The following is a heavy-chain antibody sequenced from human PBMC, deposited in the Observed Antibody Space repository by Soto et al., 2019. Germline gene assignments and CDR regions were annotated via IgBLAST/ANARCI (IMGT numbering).Heavy chain of an antibody. J-gene: IGHJ4*02. CDR1: GFAFSSYA. V-gene: IGHV3-30-3*01. D-gene: IGHD1-1*01. CDR2: ISYDGSNK. CDR3: VRDYNDGIGRYDY. Sequence: QVQLEESGGAVVQPGRSLRLSCAASGFAFSSYAMQWVRQAPGKGLECVAGISYDGSNKHYADSVKGRYTISRDNSKTTLFLQMNSLSTEDTAVYYCVRDYNDGIGRYDYWGQGTPVTVSS.